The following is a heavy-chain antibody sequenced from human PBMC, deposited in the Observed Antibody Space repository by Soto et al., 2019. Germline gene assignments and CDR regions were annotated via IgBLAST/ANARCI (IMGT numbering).Heavy chain of an antibody. J-gene: IGHJ3*02. V-gene: IGHV3-21*01. CDR1: GFTFSSYS. Sequence: GGSLRLSCAASGFTFSSYSMNWVRQAPGKGLEWVSSISSSSSYIYYADSVKGRFTISRDNAKNSLYLQMNSLRAEDTAVYYCARDAPLRGAFDIWGQGTMVTVSS. CDR3: ARDAPLRGAFDI. D-gene: IGHD3-10*01. CDR2: ISSSSSYI.